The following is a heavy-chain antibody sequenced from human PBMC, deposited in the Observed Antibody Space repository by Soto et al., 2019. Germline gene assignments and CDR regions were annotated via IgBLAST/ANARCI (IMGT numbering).Heavy chain of an antibody. D-gene: IGHD6-19*01. CDR3: ARAYSSGWYYFDY. CDR1: GGSISSYY. J-gene: IGHJ4*02. V-gene: IGHV4-59*01. Sequence: QVQLQESGPGLVKPSETLSLTCTVSGGSISSYYWSWIRQPPGKGLEWIGYIYYSGSTNYNPSLKSRVTISVDTSKNQFSRKLSSVTAADTAVYYCARAYSSGWYYFDYWGQGTLVTVSS. CDR2: IYYSGST.